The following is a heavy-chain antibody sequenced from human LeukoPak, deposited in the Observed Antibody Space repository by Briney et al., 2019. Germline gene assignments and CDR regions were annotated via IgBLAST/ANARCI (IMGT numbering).Heavy chain of an antibody. D-gene: IGHD3-16*02. CDR1: GYTFTSYG. J-gene: IGHJ4*02. CDR2: ISTYNGNT. Sequence: GASVKVSCKASGYTFTSYGISWVRQAPGQGLEWMGWISTYNGNTNYAQKLQGRVTMTTDTSTSTAYMELRSLRSDDTAVHYCARDGTARLRLGELSLVDYWGQGTLVTVSS. CDR3: ARDGTARLRLGELSLVDY. V-gene: IGHV1-18*01.